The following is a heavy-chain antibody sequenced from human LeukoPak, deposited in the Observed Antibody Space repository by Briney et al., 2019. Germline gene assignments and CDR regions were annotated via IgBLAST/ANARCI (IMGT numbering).Heavy chain of an antibody. Sequence: PSETLSLACTVSGGSVSSGSYYWSWIRQPPGKGLEWIGYIYYSGSTNYNPSLKSRVTISVDTSKNQFSLKLSSVTAADTAVYYCAREARTFYFDYWGQGTLVTVSS. J-gene: IGHJ4*02. CDR2: IYYSGST. D-gene: IGHD1-14*01. CDR3: AREARTFYFDY. V-gene: IGHV4-61*01. CDR1: GGSVSSGSYY.